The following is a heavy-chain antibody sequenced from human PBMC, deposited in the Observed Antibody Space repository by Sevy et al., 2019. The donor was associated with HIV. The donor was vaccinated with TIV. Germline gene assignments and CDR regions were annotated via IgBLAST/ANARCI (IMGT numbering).Heavy chain of an antibody. J-gene: IGHJ3*02. CDR1: GFTFSSYA. Sequence: GGSLRLSCAASGFTFSSYAMHWVRQAPGKGLEWVAVISYDGSNKYYADSVKGRFTISRDNSKNTLYLQMNRLRAEDTAVYYCASIGRAVAGTAFDIWGQGTMVTVSS. CDR3: ASIGRAVAGTAFDI. D-gene: IGHD6-19*01. CDR2: ISYDGSNK. V-gene: IGHV3-30-3*01.